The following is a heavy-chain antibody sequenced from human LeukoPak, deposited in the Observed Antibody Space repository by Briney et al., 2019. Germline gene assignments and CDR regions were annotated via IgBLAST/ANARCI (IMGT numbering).Heavy chain of an antibody. CDR3: ARHSSQGTCDN. J-gene: IGHJ4*02. Sequence: SGGTLRLPCAGSGFTFSTSAMRWAPQAPGKGLEWVSAIGGNGATYYAESVKGRFTISRDTSRNTLYLQMNSLRAEDTAVYNCARHSSQGTCDNWGRGTLVTVSS. D-gene: IGHD1-1*01. CDR2: IGGNGAT. CDR1: GFTFSTSA. V-gene: IGHV3-23*01.